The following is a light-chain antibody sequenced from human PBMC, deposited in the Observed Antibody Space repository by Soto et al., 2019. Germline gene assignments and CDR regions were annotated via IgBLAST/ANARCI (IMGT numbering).Light chain of an antibody. CDR3: QQSYTTPVYT. CDR2: AAS. J-gene: IGKJ2*01. V-gene: IGKV1-39*01. Sequence: DIQMTQSPSSLSASVGDRVTITRRASQTIIFYLNWYQQKPGKAPKLLIYAASNLQSGVPSRFSGSGSGTEFTLTIGSLQPEDFATYFCQQSYTTPVYTFGQGTKVDIK. CDR1: QTIIFY.